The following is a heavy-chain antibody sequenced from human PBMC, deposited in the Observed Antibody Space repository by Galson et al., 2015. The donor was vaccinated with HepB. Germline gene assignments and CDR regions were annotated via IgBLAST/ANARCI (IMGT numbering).Heavy chain of an antibody. V-gene: IGHV1-18*01. CDR1: CSPFPRNG. J-gene: IGHJ3*02. D-gene: IGHD3-10*02. Sequence: SVPVSCPASCSPFPRNGISWVRQAPGQGLEWMGWISTNSGNTYYAQKFQDRLIMTTERSTSTAYMELRSLTSDDTAFYYCARDVRYAFEMWGQGTMVTVS. CDR3: ARDVRYAFEM. CDR2: ISTNSGNT.